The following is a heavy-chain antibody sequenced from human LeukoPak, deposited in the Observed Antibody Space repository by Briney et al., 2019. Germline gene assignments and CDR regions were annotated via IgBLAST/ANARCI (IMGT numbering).Heavy chain of an antibody. CDR3: ARGYSGYYDY. J-gene: IGHJ4*02. CDR1: GGSISSYY. D-gene: IGHD5-12*01. CDR2: VYYTVST. V-gene: IGHV4-59*08. Sequence: PSETLSLTCTVSGGSISSYYWSWIRQPPGKGLECIGYVYYTVSTDYNPSLKSRVTISADMSKNQFSLKLSSVTAADTAVYYCARGYSGYYDYWGQGTLGTVSS.